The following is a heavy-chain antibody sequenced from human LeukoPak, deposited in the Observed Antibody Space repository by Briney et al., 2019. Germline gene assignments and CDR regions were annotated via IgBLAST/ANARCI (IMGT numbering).Heavy chain of an antibody. CDR2: ISSDTSTI. Sequence: GGSLRLSCAASGFTFSNYNMNWVRQAPGKGLEWVSYISSDTSTIYYADSVKGRFTISRDDSKNTLYLQMNSLRTEDTAIYYCARDVGYYGSGSIGHWGQGTLVTVSS. J-gene: IGHJ4*02. CDR1: GFTFSNYN. V-gene: IGHV3-48*01. D-gene: IGHD3-10*01. CDR3: ARDVGYYGSGSIGH.